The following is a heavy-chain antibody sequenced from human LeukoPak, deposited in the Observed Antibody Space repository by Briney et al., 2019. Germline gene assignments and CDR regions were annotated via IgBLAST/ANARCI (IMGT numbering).Heavy chain of an antibody. CDR2: ISSSGSTI. CDR3: ARGFRYCTSGSCYEYYYYMDV. V-gene: IGHV3-11*04. Sequence: GGSLRLSCAASGVTFSDYYMSWIRQAPGKGLEWVSYISSSGSTIYYADSVKGRFTISRDNAKNSLYLQMNSLRAEDTAVYYCARGFRYCTSGSCYEYYYYMDVWGKGTTVTVSS. J-gene: IGHJ6*03. CDR1: GVTFSDYY. D-gene: IGHD2-15*01.